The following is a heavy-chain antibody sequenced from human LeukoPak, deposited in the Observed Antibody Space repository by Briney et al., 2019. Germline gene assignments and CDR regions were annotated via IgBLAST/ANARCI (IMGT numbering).Heavy chain of an antibody. CDR2: IYYSGST. V-gene: IGHV4-61*03. Sequence: SETLSLTCNVSGASVSSGSYYWSWIRQPPGKELEWIGYIYYSGSTSYNPSLKSRVTISVDTSKNHFSLKLTSVTAADTAVYYCARVRFLEWLTPDNWFDPWGQGTLVTVSS. CDR1: GASVSSGSYY. CDR3: ARVRFLEWLTPDNWFDP. D-gene: IGHD3-3*01. J-gene: IGHJ5*02.